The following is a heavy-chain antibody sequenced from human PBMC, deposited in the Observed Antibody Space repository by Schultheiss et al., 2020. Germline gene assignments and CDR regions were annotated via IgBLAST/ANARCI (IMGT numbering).Heavy chain of an antibody. D-gene: IGHD6-19*01. J-gene: IGHJ6*02. CDR2: IWYDGSNK. V-gene: IGHV3-33*01. CDR3: ARNNPDGSGWYVVYYYYGMDV. Sequence: GESLKISCAASGFTFSSYGMHWVRQAPGKGLEWVAVIWYDGSNKYYADSVKGRFTISRDNSKNTLYLQMNSLRAEDTAVYYCARNNPDGSGWYVVYYYYGMDVWGQGTTVTVSS. CDR1: GFTFSSYG.